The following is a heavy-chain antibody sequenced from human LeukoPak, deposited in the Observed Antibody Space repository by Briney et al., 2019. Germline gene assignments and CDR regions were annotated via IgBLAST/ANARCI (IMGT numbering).Heavy chain of an antibody. V-gene: IGHV3-23*01. Sequence: GGSLRLSCAASGFTFSSYAMSWVRQAPGKGLEWVSAISGSGGSIGYADSVKGRFTISRDNAKNSLYLQMNSLRAEDTALYYCAKNPRYYDSSGYYYMDYWGQGTLVTVSS. D-gene: IGHD3-22*01. CDR3: AKNPRYYDSSGYYYMDY. CDR2: ISGSGGSI. J-gene: IGHJ4*02. CDR1: GFTFSSYA.